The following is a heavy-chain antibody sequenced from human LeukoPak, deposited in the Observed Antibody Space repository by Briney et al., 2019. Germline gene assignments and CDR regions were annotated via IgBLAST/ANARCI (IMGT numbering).Heavy chain of an antibody. CDR2: INPNSGGT. J-gene: IGHJ4*02. D-gene: IGHD3-9*01. CDR3: ARGYYDILTGYYPLGYFDY. V-gene: IGHV1-2*02. Sequence: ASVKVSCKASGYTFTGYYMHWVRQAPGQGLEWMGWINPNSGGTNYAQKFQGRGTMTRETSISTAYMELSRLRSDDTAVYYCARGYYDILTGYYPLGYFDYWGQGTLVTVSS. CDR1: GYTFTGYY.